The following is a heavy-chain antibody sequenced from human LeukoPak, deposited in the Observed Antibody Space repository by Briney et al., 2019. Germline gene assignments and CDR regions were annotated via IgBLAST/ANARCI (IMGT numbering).Heavy chain of an antibody. CDR2: INPNSGGT. V-gene: IGHV1-2*02. J-gene: IGHJ4*02. D-gene: IGHD1-14*01. Sequence: GASVKVSFKASGSTFTGYYMHWVRQAPGQGLEWMGWINPNSGGTNYAQKFQGRVTMTRDTSISTAYMELGRLRSDDTAVYYCARVGLTGNYFDYWGQGTLVTVSS. CDR1: GSTFTGYY. CDR3: ARVGLTGNYFDY.